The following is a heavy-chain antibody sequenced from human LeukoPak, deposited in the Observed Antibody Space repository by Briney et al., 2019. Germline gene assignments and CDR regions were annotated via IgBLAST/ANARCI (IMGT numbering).Heavy chain of an antibody. V-gene: IGHV4-31*03. CDR3: ARVSGYYDSSGYWPFDY. CDR1: GGSISSGGYY. Sequence: SQTLSLTCTVSGGSISSGGYYWGWIRQHPGKGLEWIGYIYYSGSTYYNPSLKSRVTISVDTSKNQFSLKLSSVTAANTAVYYCARVSGYYDSSGYWPFDYWGQGTLVTVSS. CDR2: IYYSGST. D-gene: IGHD3-22*01. J-gene: IGHJ4*02.